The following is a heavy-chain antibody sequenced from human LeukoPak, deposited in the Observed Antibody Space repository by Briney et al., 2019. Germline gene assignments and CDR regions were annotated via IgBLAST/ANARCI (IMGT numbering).Heavy chain of an antibody. D-gene: IGHD3-22*01. Sequence: GESLKISCKGSGYSFTSYWIGWVRPMPGKGLEWMGIIYPGDSDTRYSPSFQGQVTISADKSISTAYLQWSCLKASDTAMYYCARHRYYYDSSGYSPIDYWGQGTLVTVSS. CDR3: ARHRYYYDSSGYSPIDY. CDR1: GYSFTSYW. J-gene: IGHJ4*02. V-gene: IGHV5-51*01. CDR2: IYPGDSDT.